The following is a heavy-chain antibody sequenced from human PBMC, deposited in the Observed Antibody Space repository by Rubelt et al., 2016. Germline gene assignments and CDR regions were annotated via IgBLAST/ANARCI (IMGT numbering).Heavy chain of an antibody. CDR3: AREGYWPLGFDY. J-gene: IGHJ4*02. CDR1: GFTFSSSG. V-gene: IGHV3-30*03. D-gene: IGHD1-26*01. CDR2: IAYDGSNK. Sequence: QVQLVESGGGVVQPGRSLRLSCAASGFTFSSSGMHWVRQAPGKGLEWVAVIAYDGSNKYYADSVKGRFTISRDNSTNPLYLQMNSLGTDDTARDDCAREGYWPLGFDYWGQGTLVTVSS.